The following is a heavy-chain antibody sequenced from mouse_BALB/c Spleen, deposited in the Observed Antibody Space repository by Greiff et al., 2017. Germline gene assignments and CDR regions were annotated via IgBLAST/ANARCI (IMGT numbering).Heavy chain of an antibody. J-gene: IGHJ2*01. Sequence: DVQLVESGGGLVKPGGSLKLSCAASGFTFSDYYMYWVRQTPEKRLEWVATISDGGSYTYYPDSVKGRFTISRDNAKNNLYLQMSSLKSEDTAMYYCARGHFDYWGQGTTLTVSS. CDR2: ISDGGSYT. V-gene: IGHV5-4*02. CDR3: ARGHFDY. CDR1: GFTFSDYY.